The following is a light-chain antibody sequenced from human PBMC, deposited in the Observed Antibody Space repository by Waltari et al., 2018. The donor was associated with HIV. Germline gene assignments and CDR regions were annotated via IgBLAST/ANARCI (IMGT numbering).Light chain of an antibody. CDR2: QND. Sequence: QSVLTQPPSASGTPGQTVTIACSGNSYNIGNTFVCWYQQVPGMAPKLLIYQNDQRPSGVPDRFSGSKSGTSASLAISGLRSEDEADYYCSAWDDKLTALVFGGGTKLTDL. CDR3: SAWDDKLTALV. CDR1: SYNIGNTF. J-gene: IGLJ2*01. V-gene: IGLV1-47*01.